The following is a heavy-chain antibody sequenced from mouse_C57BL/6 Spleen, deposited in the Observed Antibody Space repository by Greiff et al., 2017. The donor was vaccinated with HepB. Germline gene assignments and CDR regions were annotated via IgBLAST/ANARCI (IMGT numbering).Heavy chain of an antibody. Sequence: VQLQQSGPELVKPGASVKISCKASGYSFTGYYMNWVKQSPEKSLEWIGEINPSTGGTTYNQKFKAKATLTVDKSSSTAYMQLKSLTSEDSAVYYCARWDYGGPNWCIDVWGTGTTVTVSS. D-gene: IGHD2-4*01. CDR3: ARWDYGGPNWCIDV. V-gene: IGHV1-42*01. CDR1: GYSFTGYY. CDR2: INPSTGGT. J-gene: IGHJ1*03.